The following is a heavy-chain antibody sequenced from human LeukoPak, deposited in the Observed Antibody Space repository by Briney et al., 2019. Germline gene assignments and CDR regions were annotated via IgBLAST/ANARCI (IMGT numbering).Heavy chain of an antibody. V-gene: IGHV1-69*06. CDR1: GGTFSSYA. CDR2: IIPIFGTA. CDR3: ARDYTLWFGELLSYYMDV. D-gene: IGHD3-10*01. Sequence: SVKVSCKASGGTFSSYAITWVRQAPGQGLEWMGGIIPIFGTANYAQKFQGRVTITADKSTSTAYMELSRLRSDDTAVYYCARDYTLWFGELLSYYMDVWGKGTTVTVSS. J-gene: IGHJ6*03.